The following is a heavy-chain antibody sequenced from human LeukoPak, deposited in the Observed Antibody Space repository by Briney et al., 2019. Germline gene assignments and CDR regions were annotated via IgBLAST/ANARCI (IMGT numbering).Heavy chain of an antibody. CDR1: GYSISSGYY. CDR3: ARDSRRPFDY. D-gene: IGHD6-13*01. CDR2: IYHSGST. Sequence: SETLSPTCTVSGYSISSGYYWGWIRQPPGKGLEWIGSIYHSGSTYYNPSLKSRVTISVDTSKNQFSLKLSSVTAADTAVYYCARDSRRPFDYWGQGTLVTVSS. V-gene: IGHV4-38-2*02. J-gene: IGHJ4*02.